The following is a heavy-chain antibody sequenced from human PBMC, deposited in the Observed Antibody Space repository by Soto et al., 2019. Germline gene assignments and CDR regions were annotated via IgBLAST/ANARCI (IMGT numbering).Heavy chain of an antibody. CDR3: GRGVVGVY. Sequence: QVQLQESGPGLVKPSETLSLTCTVSGGSISSYYWSWIRQPPGKGLEWIGYIYYSGSTNYNPSLERRVTIAVDTSKDPFSLKLSSVIAADPAVYYCGRGVVGVYWGQGTLVTVSS. CDR2: IYYSGST. D-gene: IGHD2-15*01. CDR1: GGSISSYY. J-gene: IGHJ4*02. V-gene: IGHV4-59*01.